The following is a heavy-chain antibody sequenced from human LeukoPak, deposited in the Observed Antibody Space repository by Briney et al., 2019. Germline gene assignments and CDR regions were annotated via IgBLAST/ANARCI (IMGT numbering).Heavy chain of an antibody. CDR2: ISGEGGDT. CDR3: AKGEYYYESGIYWDYWYFDL. Sequence: GGSLRLSCAASGFTFGDYAMNWVRQAPGKGLECVSSISGEGGDTFHADSVKGRFTISRDNSKNTFYLHMNSLRAEDTAVYYCAKGEYYYESGIYWDYWYFDLSGRGTLVTVFS. CDR1: GFTFGDYA. D-gene: IGHD3-10*01. V-gene: IGHV3-23*01. J-gene: IGHJ2*01.